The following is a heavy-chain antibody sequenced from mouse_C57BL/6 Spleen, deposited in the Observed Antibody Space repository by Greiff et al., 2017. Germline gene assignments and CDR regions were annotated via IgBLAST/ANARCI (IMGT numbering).Heavy chain of an antibody. D-gene: IGHD1-1*01. V-gene: IGHV3-6*01. J-gene: IGHJ2*01. CDR2: ISYDGSN. CDR1: GYSITSGYY. CDR3: ARDPLDYYGSSYYFDY. Sequence: EVKLMESGPGLVKPSQSLSLTCSVTGYSITSGYYWNWIRQFPGNKLEWMGYISYDGSNNYNPSLKNRISITRDTSKNQFFLKLNSVTTEDTATYYCARDPLDYYGSSYYFDYWGQGTTLTVSS.